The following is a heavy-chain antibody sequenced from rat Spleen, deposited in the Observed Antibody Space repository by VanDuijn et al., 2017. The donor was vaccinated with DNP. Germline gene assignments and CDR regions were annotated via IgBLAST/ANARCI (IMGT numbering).Heavy chain of an antibody. V-gene: IGHV5-20*01. D-gene: IGHD1-4*01. CDR3: ARSIPAIRGYYFDY. Sequence: EVQLVESGGGLVQPGRSLKLSCAASGFTFSDCYMAWVRQAPAKGLEWVASISYDGGSTYYRDSVKGRFTISRDNAKSSLYLQMDSLRSEDTATYYCARSIPAIRGYYFDYWGQGVMVTVSS. CDR2: ISYDGGST. J-gene: IGHJ2*01. CDR1: GFTFSDCY.